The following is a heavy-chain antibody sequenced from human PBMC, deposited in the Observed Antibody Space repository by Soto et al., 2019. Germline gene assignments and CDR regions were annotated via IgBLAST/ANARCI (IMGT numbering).Heavy chain of an antibody. D-gene: IGHD3-10*01. CDR3: ARHDGSGSYLVY. J-gene: IGHJ4*02. CDR2: ISDGGST. CDR1: GASIYTYY. Sequence: SETLSLTCNVSGASIYTYYWNWIRQSPGKGLEWIGYISDGGSTNYNPSLESRVTISLDTSKKQVSLKLSSVSAADTAVYYCARHDGSGSYLVYWGQGTLVTVSS. V-gene: IGHV4-59*01.